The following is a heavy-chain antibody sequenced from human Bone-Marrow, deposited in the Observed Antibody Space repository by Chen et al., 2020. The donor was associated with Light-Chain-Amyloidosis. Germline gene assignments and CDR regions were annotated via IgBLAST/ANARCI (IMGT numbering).Heavy chain of an antibody. D-gene: IGHD3-3*01. CDR1: GFACSSYA. J-gene: IGHJ4*02. V-gene: IGHV3-30*02. CDR2: IRYDGNTI. Sequence: QVQLVESGGGVVQPGGSLRLSCAASGFACSSYAMHWVRQAPGEGLEWVAYIRYDGNTIYYADAVKGRFTISRDNSKNTLYLQMNSLRAEDTAVYYCAKDYDFWSGLLEYWGQGTLVTVSS. CDR3: AKDYDFWSGLLEY.